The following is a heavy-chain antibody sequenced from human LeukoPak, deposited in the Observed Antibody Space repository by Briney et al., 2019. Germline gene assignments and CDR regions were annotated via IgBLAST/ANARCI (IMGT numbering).Heavy chain of an antibody. CDR1: GGSIVSTSSY. D-gene: IGHD6-19*01. Sequence: SSETLSLTCTVSGGSIVSTSSYWGWIRQPPGKNLEWIGTMYYSGSTYYNPSLNSRVTMSLDTSRNQFSLKLTSVTAADTAVYYCARSPTPPVAGIRYDWFDPWGQGTQVTVSS. J-gene: IGHJ5*02. CDR2: MYYSGST. CDR3: ARSPTPPVAGIRYDWFDP. V-gene: IGHV4-39*07.